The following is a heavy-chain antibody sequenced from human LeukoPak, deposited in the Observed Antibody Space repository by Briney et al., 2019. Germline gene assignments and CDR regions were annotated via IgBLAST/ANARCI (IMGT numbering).Heavy chain of an antibody. CDR2: ISSSGSTI. CDR1: GFTFSDYY. Sequence: PGGSLRLSCAASGFTFSDYYMSWIRQAPGKGLEWVSYISSSGSTIYYADSVKGRFTISRDNSKNTLYLQMNSLRAEDTAVYYCAKEIRYYFDYWGQGTLVTVSS. V-gene: IGHV3-11*04. J-gene: IGHJ4*02. CDR3: AKEIRYYFDY.